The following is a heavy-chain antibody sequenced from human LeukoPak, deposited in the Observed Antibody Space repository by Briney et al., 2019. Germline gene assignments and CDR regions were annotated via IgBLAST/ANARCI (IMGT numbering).Heavy chain of an antibody. CDR3: AKDLYDSSGYYAPFDI. CDR2: ISYDGSNK. J-gene: IGHJ3*02. V-gene: IGHV3-30*18. Sequence: PGGSLRLSCAASGFTFSSYGMHWVRQAPGKGLEWVAVISYDGSNKYYADSVKGRFTISRDNSKNTLYLQMNSLRAEDTAVYYCAKDLYDSSGYYAPFDIWGQGTMVTVSS. D-gene: IGHD3-22*01. CDR1: GFTFSSYG.